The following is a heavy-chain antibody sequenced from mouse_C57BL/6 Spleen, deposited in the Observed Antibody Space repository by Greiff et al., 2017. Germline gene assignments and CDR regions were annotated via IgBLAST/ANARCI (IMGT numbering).Heavy chain of an antibody. D-gene: IGHD3-2*02. Sequence: VQLQQPGAELVKPGASVKLSCKASGYTFTSYWMHWVKQRPGQGLEWIGMIYPNSGSTNYNEKFKSKATLTVDKSSSTAYMQLSSLTSEDSAVYYCAGQRRLQFADWGKGTLVTVAT. V-gene: IGHV1-64*01. J-gene: IGHJ3*01. CDR3: AGQRRLQFAD. CDR2: IYPNSGST. CDR1: GYTFTSYW.